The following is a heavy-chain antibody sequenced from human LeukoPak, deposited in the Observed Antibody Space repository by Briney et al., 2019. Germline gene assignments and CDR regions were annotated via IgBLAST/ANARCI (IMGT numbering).Heavy chain of an antibody. CDR3: ARDYRDIVVVVAALDAFDI. Sequence: KTSETLPLTCAVSGGSISSSNWWSWVRQPPGKGLEWIGEVYHSGSTNYNPSLKSRATISVDKSKNQFSLKLSSVTTAGTAVYYCARDYRDIVVVVAALDAFDIWGQGTMVTVSS. V-gene: IGHV4-4*02. CDR2: VYHSGST. D-gene: IGHD2-15*01. CDR1: GGSISSSNW. J-gene: IGHJ3*02.